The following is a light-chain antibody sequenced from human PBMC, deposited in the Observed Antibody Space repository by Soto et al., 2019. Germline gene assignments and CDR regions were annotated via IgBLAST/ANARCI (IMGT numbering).Light chain of an antibody. CDR2: GAS. CDR3: QQYGNSPYT. J-gene: IGKJ2*01. V-gene: IGKV3-20*01. Sequence: ENVLTQSPGTLSLSPGERATLSCRTSQFVDSKFVAWYQRKPGQAPRLLIHGASNRATGTPDRFSASGSGTDFTLIISRLEPDAFAVYYCQQYGNSPYTFGQGTKLEIK. CDR1: QFVDSKF.